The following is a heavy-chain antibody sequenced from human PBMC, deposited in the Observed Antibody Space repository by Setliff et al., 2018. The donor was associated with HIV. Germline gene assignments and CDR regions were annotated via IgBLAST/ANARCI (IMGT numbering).Heavy chain of an antibody. CDR3: ARGKTWLRFLDY. D-gene: IGHD5-12*01. J-gene: IGHJ4*02. Sequence: ASVKVSCKASGYTFNNYGISWVRQAPGQGLEWMGWVNTHSGYTNYAQNVQGRVTVTMDTSTSTAYMELRSLKSDDTAVYYCARGKTWLRFLDYWGQGILVTVSS. CDR1: GYTFNNYG. CDR2: VNTHSGYT. V-gene: IGHV1-18*01.